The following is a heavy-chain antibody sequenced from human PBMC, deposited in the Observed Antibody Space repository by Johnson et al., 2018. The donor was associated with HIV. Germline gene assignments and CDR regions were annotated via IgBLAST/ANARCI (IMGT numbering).Heavy chain of an antibody. J-gene: IGHJ3*02. CDR2: ISGGGGST. CDR3: VKDLYCTSGVCRTDAFDI. Sequence: VQLVESGGVVVQPGGSLRLSCAASGFTFSSYAMSWVRQAPGKGLEWVSTISGGGGSTNYANAVKGRFTISRDNLKNTLFLQMTSLRGEDTAVYHCVKDLYCTSGVCRTDAFDIWGQGTMVTVSS. CDR1: GFTFSSYA. V-gene: IGHV3-23*04. D-gene: IGHD2-8*01.